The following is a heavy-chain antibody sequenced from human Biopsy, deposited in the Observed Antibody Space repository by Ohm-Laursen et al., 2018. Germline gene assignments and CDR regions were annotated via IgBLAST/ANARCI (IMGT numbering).Heavy chain of an antibody. D-gene: IGHD3-9*01. CDR3: ATKLTGYFHH. CDR2: NIPILGTG. V-gene: IGHV1-69*06. J-gene: IGHJ1*01. CDR1: GGTFSNYG. Sequence: AASVKVSCKAPGGTFSNYGVNWVRQAPGQGLEWLGGNIPILGTGNYAQKFQDRVTVAADTSTSTATMELRSPRSDDTAVYYCATKLTGYFHHWGQGTLVIVSS.